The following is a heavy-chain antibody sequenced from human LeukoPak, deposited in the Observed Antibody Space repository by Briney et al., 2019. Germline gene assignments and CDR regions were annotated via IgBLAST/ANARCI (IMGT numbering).Heavy chain of an antibody. CDR2: ISSSSSYI. CDR3: ARDEGTYYDFWSGKPFGY. J-gene: IGHJ4*02. Sequence: GGSLRLSCAASGFTFSSYSMNWVRQAPGKGLEWVSSISSSSSYIYYADSVKGRFTISRDNAKNSLYLQMNSLRAEDTAVYYCARDEGTYYDFWSGKPFGYWGQGTLVTVSS. V-gene: IGHV3-21*01. CDR1: GFTFSSYS. D-gene: IGHD3-3*01.